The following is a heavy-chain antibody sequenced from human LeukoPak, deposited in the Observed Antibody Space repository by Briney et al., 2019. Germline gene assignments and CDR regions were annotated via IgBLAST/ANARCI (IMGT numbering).Heavy chain of an antibody. CDR1: GGTFNSYA. CDR2: IIPIFGTA. CDR3: ASKLGSWFDP. V-gene: IGHV1-69*05. J-gene: IGHJ5*02. Sequence: SVKLSCKASGGTFNSYAISWVRQAHGQGLEWMGGIIPIFGTANYAQKFQGRVTITTDESTSTAYMELSSLRSEDTAVYYCASKLGSWFDPWGQGTLVTVSS. D-gene: IGHD7-27*01.